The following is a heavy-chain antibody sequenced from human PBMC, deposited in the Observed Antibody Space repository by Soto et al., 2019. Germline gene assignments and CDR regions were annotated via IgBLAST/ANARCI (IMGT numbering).Heavy chain of an antibody. J-gene: IGHJ6*02. CDR3: ARDLKPFGVVILRYGMDV. V-gene: IGHV1-69*06. D-gene: IGHD3-3*01. CDR2: IIPIFGTA. Sequence: SVKVSCKASGGTFSSYAISWVRQAPGQGLEWMGGIIPIFGTANYAQKFQGRVTITADKSTSTAYMELSSLRSEDTAVYYCARDLKPFGVVILRYGMDVCGQGPTVTVYS. CDR1: GGTFSSYA.